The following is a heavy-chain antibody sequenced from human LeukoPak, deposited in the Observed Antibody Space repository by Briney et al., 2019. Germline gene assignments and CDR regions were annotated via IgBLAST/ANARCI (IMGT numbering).Heavy chain of an antibody. CDR2: ISSSSSTI. J-gene: IGHJ3*02. Sequence: PGGSLRLSCAASGFTFSSYSMNWVRQAPGKGLEWVSYISSSSSTIYYADSVKGRFTISRDNAKNSLYLQMNSLRAEDTAVYYCVTDASRYSSDSSGYLDAFDIWGHGTVVTVSS. D-gene: IGHD3-22*01. CDR3: VTDASRYSSDSSGYLDAFDI. V-gene: IGHV3-48*01. CDR1: GFTFSSYS.